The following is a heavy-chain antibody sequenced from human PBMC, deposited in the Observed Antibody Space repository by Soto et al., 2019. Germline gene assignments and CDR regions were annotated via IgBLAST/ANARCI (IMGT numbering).Heavy chain of an antibody. CDR3: AKGSTYYYDSRPCDY. V-gene: IGHV3-30*18. Sequence: GGSLRLSCAASGFTFSSYGMHWVRQAPGKGLEWVAVISYDGSNKYYADSVKGRFTVSRDKSKNTLYLQMNSLRAEDTAVYYCAKGSTYYYDSRPCDYWGQGTLVTVSS. CDR2: ISYDGSNK. J-gene: IGHJ4*02. D-gene: IGHD3-22*01. CDR1: GFTFSSYG.